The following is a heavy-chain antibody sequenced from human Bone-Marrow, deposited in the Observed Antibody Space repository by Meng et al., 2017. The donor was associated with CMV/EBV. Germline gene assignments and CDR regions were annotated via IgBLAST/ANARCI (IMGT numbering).Heavy chain of an antibody. J-gene: IGHJ4*02. V-gene: IGHV3-23*01. CDR3: ATGAGLRGYVGN. CDR2: ISGSGGST. CDR1: GFTFDDYA. D-gene: IGHD5-12*01. Sequence: GESLKISCAASGFTFDDYAMHWVRQAPGKGLEWVSAISGSGGSTYYADSVKGRFTISRDNSKNTLYLQMNSLRAEDTAVYYCATGAGLRGYVGNWGQGTLVTVSS.